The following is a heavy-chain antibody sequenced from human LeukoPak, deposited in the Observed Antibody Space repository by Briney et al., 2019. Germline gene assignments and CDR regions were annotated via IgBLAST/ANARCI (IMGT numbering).Heavy chain of an antibody. CDR1: GFTFSSYS. CDR3: ARVRWFGESSFDY. J-gene: IGHJ4*02. D-gene: IGHD3-10*01. CDR2: ISSSSSYI. V-gene: IGHV3-21*01. Sequence: GGSPRLSCAASGFTFSSYSMNWVRQAPGKGLEWVSSISSSSSYIYYADSVKGRFTISRDNAKNALYLQMNSLRAEDTAVYYCARVRWFGESSFDYWGQGTLVTVSS.